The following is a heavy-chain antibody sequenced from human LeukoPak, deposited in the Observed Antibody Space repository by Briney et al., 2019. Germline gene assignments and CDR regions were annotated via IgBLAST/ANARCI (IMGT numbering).Heavy chain of an antibody. V-gene: IGHV4-4*07. D-gene: IGHD6-6*01. CDR3: ARSLYISSSSQFAY. CDR2: VYSGGST. CDR1: GASMHSYY. Sequence: SETLSLTCTVSGASMHSYYWSWIRQPAGKGLEWIGRVYSGGSTKYNPSLNSRVTMSVDTSKNQFSLKLSSVTAADTAVYYCARSLYISSSSQFAYWGQGSLVTVS. J-gene: IGHJ4*02.